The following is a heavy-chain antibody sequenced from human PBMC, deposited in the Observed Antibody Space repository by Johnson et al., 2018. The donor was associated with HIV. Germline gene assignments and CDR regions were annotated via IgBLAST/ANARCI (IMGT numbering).Heavy chain of an antibody. J-gene: IGHJ3*02. CDR2: IYSDGST. CDR1: GFTVSSNY. V-gene: IGHV3-53*01. D-gene: IGHD6-13*01. Sequence: MQLVESGGGLIQPGGSLRLSCAASGFTVSSNYMSWVRQAPGKGLEWVSVIYSDGSTYYADSVKGRFTISRDNSKNTLYLQMNSLRAEDTAVYYCAQDIATGYTYGGTLDIWGQGTMVTVSS. CDR3: AQDIATGYTYGGTLDI.